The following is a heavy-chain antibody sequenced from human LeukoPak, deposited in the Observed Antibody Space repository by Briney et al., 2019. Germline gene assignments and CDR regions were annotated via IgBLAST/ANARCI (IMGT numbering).Heavy chain of an antibody. D-gene: IGHD2-2*03. V-gene: IGHV3-7*01. Sequence: PGGSLRLSCAASGFSLSNYWMDWVRQAPGKGLEWVANIKQDGSEKNCLDSVKGRFTISRDNAQNSLHLQMNSLRVEDTAVYYCTRSLDRWGQGTLVTVSS. CDR1: GFSLSNYW. CDR2: IKQDGSEK. CDR3: TRSLDR. J-gene: IGHJ4*02.